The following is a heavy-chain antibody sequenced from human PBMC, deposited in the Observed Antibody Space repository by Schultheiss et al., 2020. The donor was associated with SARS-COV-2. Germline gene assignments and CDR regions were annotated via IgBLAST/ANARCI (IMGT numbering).Heavy chain of an antibody. CDR3: AKGARPEDGYNYHFDS. V-gene: IGHV3-30*18. CDR1: GFTFSGYG. Sequence: GASLKISCAASGFTFSGYGMHWVRQAPGKGLEWVAVISYDGSNKYYADSVKGRCTISRDNSKNTLYLQMDSLRAEDTAFYYCAKGARPEDGYNYHFDSWGQGTVVTISS. J-gene: IGHJ4*02. CDR2: ISYDGSNK. D-gene: IGHD5-24*01.